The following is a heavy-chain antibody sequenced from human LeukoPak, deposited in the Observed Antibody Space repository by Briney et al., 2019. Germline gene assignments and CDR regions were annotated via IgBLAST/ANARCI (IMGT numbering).Heavy chain of an antibody. V-gene: IGHV4-30-4*01. J-gene: IGHJ3*02. CDR2: IYYSGST. D-gene: IGHD6-13*01. CDR3: ASTPGIAAAGAFDI. Sequence: SETLSLTCTVSGGSISSGDYYWSWIRQPPGKGLEWIGYIYYSGSTYYNPSLKSRVTISVDTSKNQFSLKLSSVTAADTAVYYCASTPGIAAAGAFDIWGQGTMVTVSS. CDR1: GGSISSGDYY.